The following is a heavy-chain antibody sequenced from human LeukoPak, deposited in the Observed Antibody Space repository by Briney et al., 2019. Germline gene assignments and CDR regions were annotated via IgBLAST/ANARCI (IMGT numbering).Heavy chain of an antibody. Sequence: PSETLSLTCTVSGGSISSSSYYWGWIRQPPGKGLEWIGSIYYSGSTYYNPSLKSRVTISVDTSKNQFSLKLSSVTAADTAVYYCARGESGYDFGSLRYYYYYMDVWGKGTTVTVSS. V-gene: IGHV4-39*07. CDR2: IYYSGST. CDR3: ARGESGYDFGSLRYYYYYMDV. D-gene: IGHD5-12*01. CDR1: GGSISSSSYY. J-gene: IGHJ6*03.